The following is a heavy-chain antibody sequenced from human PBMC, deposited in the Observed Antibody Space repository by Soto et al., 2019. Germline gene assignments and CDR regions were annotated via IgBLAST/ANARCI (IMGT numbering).Heavy chain of an antibody. CDR3: ARGLGLYYFDY. V-gene: IGHV1-3*01. D-gene: IGHD1-26*01. Sequence: ASVKVSCKASEYTFTSYAMHWVRQAPGQRLEWMGWINAGNGNTKYSQKYRGRVTITRDTSASTAYMELSSLRSEDTAVYYCARGLGLYYFDYWGQGTLVTVSS. J-gene: IGHJ4*02. CDR2: INAGNGNT. CDR1: EYTFTSYA.